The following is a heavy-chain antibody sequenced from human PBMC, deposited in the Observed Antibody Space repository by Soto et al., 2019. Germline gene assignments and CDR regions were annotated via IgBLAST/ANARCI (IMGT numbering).Heavy chain of an antibody. CDR3: ARWVGASNWFDP. V-gene: IGHV1-2*04. D-gene: IGHD1-26*01. CDR1: GYTFTGYH. J-gene: IGHJ5*02. Sequence: ASVKVSCKASGYTFTGYHIHWVRQAPGQGLEWMGWINTNSGATNYAQNFQGWVTMTRDTSTNTAYVQLSRLTSDDMAVYYCARWVGASNWFDPWGQGTLVTVSS. CDR2: INTNSGAT.